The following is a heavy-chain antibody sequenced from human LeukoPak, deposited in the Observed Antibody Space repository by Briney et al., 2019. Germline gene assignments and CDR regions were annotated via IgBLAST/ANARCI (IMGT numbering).Heavy chain of an antibody. CDR1: GGSISTSGYY. J-gene: IGHJ4*02. CDR2: MYYSGST. V-gene: IGHV4-39*01. CDR3: ASGWGGIPD. D-gene: IGHD3-16*01. Sequence: PSESLSLTCTVSGGSISTSGYYWGWIRQPPGKGLECIVNMYYSGSTYYSPSLESRVTISVDTSKNQFSLKLSSVTAADTAVYYCASGWGGIPDWGQGTLVTVSS.